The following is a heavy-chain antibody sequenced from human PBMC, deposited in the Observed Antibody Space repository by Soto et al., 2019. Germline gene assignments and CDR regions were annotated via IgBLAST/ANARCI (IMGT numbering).Heavy chain of an antibody. Sequence: GASVKVSCKASGYTFTSYGISWVRQAPGQGLEWMGWISAYNGNTNYAQKLQGRVTMTTDTSTSTAYMELRSLRSDDTAVYYCARDPPSPYSSSSRGEYLDAFNIWGQGKMVTVSS. V-gene: IGHV1-18*01. D-gene: IGHD6-13*01. CDR2: ISAYNGNT. CDR1: GYTFTSYG. CDR3: ARDPPSPYSSSSRGEYLDAFNI. J-gene: IGHJ3*02.